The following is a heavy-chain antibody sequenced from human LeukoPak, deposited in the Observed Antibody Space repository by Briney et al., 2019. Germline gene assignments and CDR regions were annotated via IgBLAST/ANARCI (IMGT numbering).Heavy chain of an antibody. CDR1: GYTFTTYT. Sequence: ASVKVSCKASGYTFTTYTMHWVRQAPGQRLEWMGWINADTGNTKCSQEFQGRLTITRDTSASTVYMDLSSLKSEGMAVYYCARSGGSRGMVTPPGDFWGQGTLVTVSS. V-gene: IGHV1-3*03. CDR2: INADTGNT. CDR3: ARSGGSRGMVTPPGDF. J-gene: IGHJ4*02. D-gene: IGHD2-21*02.